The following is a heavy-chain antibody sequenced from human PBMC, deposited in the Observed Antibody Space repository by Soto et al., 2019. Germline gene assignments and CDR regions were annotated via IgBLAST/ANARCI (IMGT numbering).Heavy chain of an antibody. V-gene: IGHV1-18*04. CDR3: ARRQSDYLLF. Sequence: ASVKVYFNASGYAFTSYGISWVRQAPGQGLEWMGWISAYNGNTNYAQKLQGRVTMTTDTSTRTAYMELRSLRSDDTAVYYCARRQSDYLLFWGQGTMVTVSS. D-gene: IGHD4-17*01. J-gene: IGHJ4*02. CDR2: ISAYNGNT. CDR1: GYAFTSYG.